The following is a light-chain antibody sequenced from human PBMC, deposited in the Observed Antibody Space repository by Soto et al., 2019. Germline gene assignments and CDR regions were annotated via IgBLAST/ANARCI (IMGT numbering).Light chain of an antibody. CDR3: NSYTSSSTDV. Sequence: QAALTQPASVSGSPGQSITISCTGTSSDVGGFNYVSWYQQHPGKAPKLMIYDVTNRPSGVSYRFSGSKSGNTASLTISGLQAEDEADYYCNSYTSSSTDVFGTGTKLTV. V-gene: IGLV2-14*03. CDR1: SSDVGGFNY. J-gene: IGLJ1*01. CDR2: DVT.